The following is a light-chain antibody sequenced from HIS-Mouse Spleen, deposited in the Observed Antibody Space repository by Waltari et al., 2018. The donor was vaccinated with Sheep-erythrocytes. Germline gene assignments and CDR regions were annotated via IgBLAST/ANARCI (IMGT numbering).Light chain of an antibody. CDR3: QAWDSSTAV. Sequence: SYELTQPPPASVSPGHPASIPCTGATWGEKYACWYQQKPGQSPVLVIYQDSKRPSGIPERFSGSNSGNTATLTISGTQAMDEADYYCQAWDSSTAVFGGGTKLTVL. V-gene: IGLV3-1*01. J-gene: IGLJ2*01. CDR2: QDS. CDR1: TWGEKY.